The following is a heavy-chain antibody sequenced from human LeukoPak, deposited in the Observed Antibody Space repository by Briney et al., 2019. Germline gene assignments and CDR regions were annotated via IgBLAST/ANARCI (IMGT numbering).Heavy chain of an antibody. V-gene: IGHV3-33*01. J-gene: IGHJ4*02. Sequence: GGSLRFSCAASGFTFSSYGMHWVRQAPGKGLEWVAVIWYDGSNKYYADSVKGRFTISGDNSKNTLYLQMNSLRAEDTAVYYCARPDSGSYYSAFDYWGQGTLVTVSS. CDR3: ARPDSGSYYSAFDY. CDR2: IWYDGSNK. D-gene: IGHD1-26*01. CDR1: GFTFSSYG.